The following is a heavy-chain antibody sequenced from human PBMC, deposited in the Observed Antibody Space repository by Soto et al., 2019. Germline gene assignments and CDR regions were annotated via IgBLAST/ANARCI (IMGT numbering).Heavy chain of an antibody. V-gene: IGHV4-39*01. CDR3: AGFLVVLDAFDI. J-gene: IGHJ3*02. CDR2: IYYSGST. CDR1: GGSISSSSYY. Sequence: ASEALSLTCTVSGGSISSSSYYWGWIRQPPGKGLEWIGSIYYSGSTYYNPSLKSRVTISVDTSKNQFSLKLSSVTAADTAVYYCAGFLVVLDAFDIWGQGTMVTVSS. D-gene: IGHD2-15*01.